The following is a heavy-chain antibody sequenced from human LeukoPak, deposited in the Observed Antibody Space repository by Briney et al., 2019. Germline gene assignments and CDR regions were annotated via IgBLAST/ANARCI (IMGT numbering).Heavy chain of an antibody. CDR1: GFTLSNYW. J-gene: IGHJ4*02. D-gene: IGHD2-2*01. V-gene: IGHV3-74*01. CDR2: ISSDGSTT. CDR3: AKVNWCSASCADA. Sequence: GGSLRLSCAASGFTLSNYWIHWVRQAPGKGLVWVSRISSDGSTTNYADSVKGRFTISRDNSKNTLSLQMNSLRAEDTAVYYCAKVNWCSASCADAWGQGTLVTVSS.